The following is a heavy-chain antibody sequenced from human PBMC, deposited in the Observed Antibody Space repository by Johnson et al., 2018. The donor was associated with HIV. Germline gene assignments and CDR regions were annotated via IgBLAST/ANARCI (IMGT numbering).Heavy chain of an antibody. V-gene: IGHV3-11*04. Sequence: QMQLVESGGGLVQPGRSLRLSCAASGFTFSDYYMTWIRQAPGKGLEWVSYISSSGSTIYYADSVKGRFTISRDNAKNSLYLQMNSLRAEDTAVYYCARPGYYDSSGLDAFDIWGQGTMVTVSS. J-gene: IGHJ3*02. D-gene: IGHD3-22*01. CDR3: ARPGYYDSSGLDAFDI. CDR2: ISSSGSTI. CDR1: GFTFSDYY.